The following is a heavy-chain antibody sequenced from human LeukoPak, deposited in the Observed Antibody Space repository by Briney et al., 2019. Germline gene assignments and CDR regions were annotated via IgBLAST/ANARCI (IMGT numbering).Heavy chain of an antibody. Sequence: PGGSLRLSCAASGFTFSSYGMHWVRQAPGKGLEWVAVIWYDGSNKYYADSVKGRFPISRDNSKNTLYLQMNSLRAEDTAVYSCARDYYDSSGYYYFPGYWGQGTLVTVSS. CDR3: ARDYYDSSGYYYFPGY. J-gene: IGHJ4*02. CDR2: IWYDGSNK. V-gene: IGHV3-33*01. D-gene: IGHD3-22*01. CDR1: GFTFSSYG.